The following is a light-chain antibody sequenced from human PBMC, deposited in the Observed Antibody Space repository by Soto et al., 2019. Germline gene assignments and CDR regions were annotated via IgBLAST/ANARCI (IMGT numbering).Light chain of an antibody. V-gene: IGLV1-36*01. CDR1: SSNIGNNA. Sequence: QSVLTQPPSVSEVPRQSVTISCSGSSSNIGNNAVSWFQQLPGKAPKLLIYYDDLLPSGVSDRFSGSKSGTSASLAISGLQSEDEADYYCAAWDDSLNGWVFGGGTKLTVL. J-gene: IGLJ3*02. CDR2: YDD. CDR3: AAWDDSLNGWV.